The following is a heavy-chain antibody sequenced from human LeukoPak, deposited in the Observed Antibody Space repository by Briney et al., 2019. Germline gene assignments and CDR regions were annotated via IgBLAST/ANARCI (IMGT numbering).Heavy chain of an antibody. CDR2: ISYDGSNK. D-gene: IGHD6-13*01. CDR3: ARILEVPHTYEQSSGWYYPFDY. Sequence: GGSLRLSCAASGFTFSSYAMHWVRQAPGKGLEWVAVISYDGSNKYYADSVKGRFTISRDNSKNTLYLQMNSLRAEDTAVYYCARILEVPHTYEQSSGWYYPFDYWGQGTLVTVSS. V-gene: IGHV3-30*04. CDR1: GFTFSSYA. J-gene: IGHJ4*02.